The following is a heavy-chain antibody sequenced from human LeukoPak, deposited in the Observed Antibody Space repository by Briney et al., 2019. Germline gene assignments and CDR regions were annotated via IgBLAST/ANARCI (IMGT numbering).Heavy chain of an antibody. CDR3: ARDAASAMITFGGVTPGAFDI. J-gene: IGHJ3*02. CDR1: GFTFSSYG. D-gene: IGHD3-16*01. V-gene: IGHV3-33*01. CDR2: IWYDGSNK. Sequence: GGSLRLSCAASGFTFSSYGMHWVRQAPGKGLEWVAVIWYDGSNKYYADSVKGRFTISRDNSKNTLYLQMNSLRAEDTAVYYCARDAASAMITFGGVTPGAFDIWGQGTMVTVSS.